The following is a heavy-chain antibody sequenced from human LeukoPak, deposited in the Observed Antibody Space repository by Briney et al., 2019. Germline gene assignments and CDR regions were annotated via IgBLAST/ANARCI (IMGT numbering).Heavy chain of an antibody. D-gene: IGHD4-17*01. V-gene: IGHV3-21*01. Sequence: GGSLRLSCAASGFTFSSYSMNWVRQAPGKGLEWVSSISSSSSYIYYADSVKGRFTISRDNAKNSLYLQMNSLRAEDTAVYYCARVLASIHYGDYRNWGQGTLVTVSS. CDR2: ISSSSSYI. CDR1: GFTFSSYS. CDR3: ARVLASIHYGDYRN. J-gene: IGHJ4*02.